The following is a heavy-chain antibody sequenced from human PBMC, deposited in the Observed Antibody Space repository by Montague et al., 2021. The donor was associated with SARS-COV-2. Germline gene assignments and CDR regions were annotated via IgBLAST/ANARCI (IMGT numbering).Heavy chain of an antibody. CDR2: AHITGKN. V-gene: IGHV4-4*07. J-gene: IGHJ2*01. CDR3: ARHRGPSRLGIKSDQLYLDV. CDR1: GGYISGYY. D-gene: IGHD7-27*01. Sequence: SETLSLTCSLVGGYISGYYWSWMRQPAGKGLEWLGYAHITGKNDYKPSLKTRLTLSVDSSRNHVSLMLRSVTAADTAIYYCARHRGPSRLGIKSDQLYLDVWGRGTLVSVSS.